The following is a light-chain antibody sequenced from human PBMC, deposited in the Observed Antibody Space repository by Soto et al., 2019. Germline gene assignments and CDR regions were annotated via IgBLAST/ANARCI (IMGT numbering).Light chain of an antibody. Sequence: ALTQPASVSGSPGQSITISCTGTSSDVGGYNYVSWYQQHPGKAPKLMIYDVSNRPSGVSNRFSGSKSGNTASLTISGLQAEDEADYYCSSYTSSTWVFGTGTKVTVL. V-gene: IGLV2-14*01. CDR2: DVS. CDR3: SSYTSSTWV. J-gene: IGLJ1*01. CDR1: SSDVGGYNY.